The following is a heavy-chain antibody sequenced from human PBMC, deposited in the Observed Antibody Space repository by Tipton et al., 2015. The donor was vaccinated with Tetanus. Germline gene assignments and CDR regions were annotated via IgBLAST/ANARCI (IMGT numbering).Heavy chain of an antibody. CDR3: VRDFAEFDY. CDR2: INGGGNEK. J-gene: IGHJ4*02. Sequence: SLRLSCAASGFTFSSNAMHWVRQVPGKGLEWVANINGGGNEKYYVDSVKGRFTISRDNAKNSLYLQMNSLRGEDTAVYYCVRDFAEFDYWGQGTLVTVSS. CDR1: GFTFSSNA. V-gene: IGHV3-7*01.